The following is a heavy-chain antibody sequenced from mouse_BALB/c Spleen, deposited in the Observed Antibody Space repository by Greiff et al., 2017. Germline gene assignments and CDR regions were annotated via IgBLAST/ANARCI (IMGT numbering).Heavy chain of an antibody. V-gene: IGHV3-2*02. J-gene: IGHJ4*01. CDR2: ISYSGST. CDR1: GYSITSDYA. Sequence: EVMLVESGPGLVKPSQSLSLTCTVTGYSITSDYAWNWIRQFPGNKLEWMGYISYSGSTSYNPSLKSRISITRDTSKNQFFLQLNSVTTEDTATYYCARRPYDYYAMDYWGQGTSVTVSS. CDR3: ARRPYDYYAMDY. D-gene: IGHD6-5*01.